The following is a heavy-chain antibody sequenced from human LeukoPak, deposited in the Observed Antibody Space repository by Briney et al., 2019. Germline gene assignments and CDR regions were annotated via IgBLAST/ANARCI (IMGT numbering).Heavy chain of an antibody. J-gene: IGHJ4*02. D-gene: IGHD5-18*01. Sequence: ASVKVSCKASGYTFTDYYLHWVRQAPGQGLEWMGWINPNSGDTDYAQKFQGRVTMTRDTSISTAYMELSRLRYDDTAVYYCARDMDTGPDLFDYWGQGTLVTVSS. CDR1: GYTFTDYY. V-gene: IGHV1-2*02. CDR2: INPNSGDT. CDR3: ARDMDTGPDLFDY.